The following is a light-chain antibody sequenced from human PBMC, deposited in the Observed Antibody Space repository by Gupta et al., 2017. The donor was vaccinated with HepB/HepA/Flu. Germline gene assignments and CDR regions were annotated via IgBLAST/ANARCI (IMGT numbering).Light chain of an antibody. V-gene: IGLV2-14*01. CDR2: DVS. CDR3: SSYTSSSTLVV. CDR1: SSDVGGYNY. J-gene: IGLJ2*01. Sequence: QSALTQPAPVSGSPGQSFTFSCTGTSSDVGGYNYVSWYQQHPGKAPKLIIYDVSNRPSGVSNRFSGSKSGNTASLTISGIQAEDEADYYCSSYTSSSTLVVFGGGTKLTVL.